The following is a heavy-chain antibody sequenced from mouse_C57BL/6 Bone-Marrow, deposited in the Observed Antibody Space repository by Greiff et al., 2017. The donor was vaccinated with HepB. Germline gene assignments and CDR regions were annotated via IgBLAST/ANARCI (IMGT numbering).Heavy chain of an antibody. CDR3: AKFYDGYYEGFDY. J-gene: IGHJ2*01. D-gene: IGHD2-3*01. CDR2: ISSGSSTI. CDR1: GFTFSDYG. Sequence: DVQLVESGGGLVKPGGSLKLSCAASGFTFSDYGMHWVRQAPEKGLEWVAYISSGSSTIYYADTVKGRFTISRDNAKNTLFLQMTSLRSEDTAMYYCAKFYDGYYEGFDYWGQGTTLTVSS. V-gene: IGHV5-17*01.